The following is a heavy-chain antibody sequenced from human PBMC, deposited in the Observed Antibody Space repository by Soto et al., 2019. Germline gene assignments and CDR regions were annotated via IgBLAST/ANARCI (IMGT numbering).Heavy chain of an antibody. Sequence: QVRLQQWGAGLVRPSETLSLTCAVYGGSFNNYCWSWIRQPPGTGLERVGEGCPGGRTNYSPTLKREIRIAVEGSKNQFSLRLTSVTVADTAVYYGARGDYGLYDAYNGFDPWGQGTLVIVAS. D-gene: IGHD3-10*01. CDR2: GCPGGRT. J-gene: IGHJ5*02. CDR3: ARGDYGLYDAYNGFDP. CDR1: GGSFNNYC. V-gene: IGHV4-34*02.